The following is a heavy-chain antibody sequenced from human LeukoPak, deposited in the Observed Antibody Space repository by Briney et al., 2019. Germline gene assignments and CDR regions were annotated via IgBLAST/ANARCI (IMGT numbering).Heavy chain of an antibody. CDR3: ARGGGMVIRWFDP. CDR2: IIPIFGTA. J-gene: IGHJ5*02. V-gene: IGHV1-69*05. Sequence: GASVKVSCKASGGTFSSYAISWVRQAPGQGLEWMGGIIPIFGTANYAQKFQGRVTITTDESTSTAYMELSSLRSEDTAVYYCARGGGMVIRWFDPWGQGTLVTVSS. CDR1: GGTFSSYA. D-gene: IGHD3-3*01.